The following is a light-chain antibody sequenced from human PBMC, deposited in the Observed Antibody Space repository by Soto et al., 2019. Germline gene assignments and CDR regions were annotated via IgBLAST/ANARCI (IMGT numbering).Light chain of an antibody. Sequence: QSVLTQPASVSGSPGQSITISCTGTSSDVGGYNYVSWYQQYPGKAPKLMIYEVSNRPSGVSNRFSGSKSANTASLTISGLQAEDEADYYCSSYTSSSTRVVFGGGTKLTVL. CDR2: EVS. CDR1: SSDVGGYNY. J-gene: IGLJ2*01. V-gene: IGLV2-14*01. CDR3: SSYTSSSTRVV.